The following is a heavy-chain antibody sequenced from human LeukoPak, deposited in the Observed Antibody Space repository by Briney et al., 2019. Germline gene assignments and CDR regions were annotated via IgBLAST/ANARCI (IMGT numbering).Heavy chain of an antibody. J-gene: IGHJ4*02. CDR2: ISSGGST. D-gene: IGHD3-10*01. V-gene: IGHV3-23*01. CDR1: GFTFSSYA. Sequence: GGSLRLSCAASGFTFSSYAMSWVRQAPGKGLEWASVISSGGSTGYVDSVKGRFTISRDNSKNTLYLQMNSLRPEDTAVYFCARGGNGAWFEGGYWGQGTLVTAPS. CDR3: ARGGNGAWFEGGY.